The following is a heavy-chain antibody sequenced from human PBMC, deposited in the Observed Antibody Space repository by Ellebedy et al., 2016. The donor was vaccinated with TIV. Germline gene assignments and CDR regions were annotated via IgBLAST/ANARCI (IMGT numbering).Heavy chain of an antibody. CDR1: GFTLSGFS. CDR2: IMENGYEA. CDR3: ARFAYNYGMDS. Sequence: PGGSLRLSCIASGFTLSGFSMSWVRQAPGKGLEWVAHIMENGYEAYYVDSVKGRFTISRDNAKNSLYLQMTSLRADDTAVFYCARFAYNYGMDSWGQGTLVTVSS. V-gene: IGHV3-7*01. J-gene: IGHJ5*01. D-gene: IGHD1-20*01.